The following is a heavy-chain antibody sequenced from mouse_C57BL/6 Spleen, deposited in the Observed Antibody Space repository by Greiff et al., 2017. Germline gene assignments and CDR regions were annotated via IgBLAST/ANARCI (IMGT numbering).Heavy chain of an antibody. CDR1: GYTFTDYE. CDR3: TSSGYGYYAMDY. J-gene: IGHJ4*01. D-gene: IGHD3-2*02. CDR2: IDPETGGT. V-gene: IGHV1-15*01. Sequence: VQLQESGAELVRPGASVTLSCKASGYTFTDYEMHWVKQTPVHGLEWIGAIDPETGGTAYNQKFKGKAILTADKSSSTAYMELRSLTSEDSAVDYCTSSGYGYYAMDYWGQGTSVTVSS.